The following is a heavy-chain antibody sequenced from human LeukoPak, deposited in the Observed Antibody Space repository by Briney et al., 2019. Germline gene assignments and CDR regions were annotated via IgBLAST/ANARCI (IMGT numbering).Heavy chain of an antibody. CDR1: GFTFTSHS. J-gene: IGHJ3*02. CDR3: ARDRLAAVGGWDFAFDI. D-gene: IGHD6-19*01. CDR2: ISSSSSYI. V-gene: IGHV3-21*01. Sequence: PGGSLRLSCAASGFTFTSHSLNWVRQAPGKGLEWVSSISSSSSYIYYADSVKGRFTISRDNAKNSLYLQMNSLRAEDTAVYYCARDRLAAVGGWDFAFDIWGQGTMVTVSS.